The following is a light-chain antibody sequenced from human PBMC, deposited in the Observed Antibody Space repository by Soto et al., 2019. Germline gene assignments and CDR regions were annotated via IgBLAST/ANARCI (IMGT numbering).Light chain of an antibody. CDR1: QSGSSG. J-gene: IGKJ1*01. CDR2: GAS. CDR3: QQYTSWWT. V-gene: IGKV3-15*01. Sequence: SLSAVTVSVKPKDRAPLSCRARQSGSSGLAWYQQKPGQVPRLLIYGASTRATGVPARFSGSGSGTEFTLTISSLQTADYAVSSCQQYTSWWTFGQATKVDI.